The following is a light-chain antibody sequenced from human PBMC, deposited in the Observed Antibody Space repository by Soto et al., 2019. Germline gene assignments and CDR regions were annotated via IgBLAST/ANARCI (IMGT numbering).Light chain of an antibody. Sequence: DIQMTQSPSTLSASVGDRVTITCRASQSISSWLAWYQQKPGKAPKLLIYDASSLESGVPSRFSGSGSETEFTLTISSLQPDDFATYYCQHYNSYSTWTFGQGTKVEIK. CDR2: DAS. V-gene: IGKV1-5*01. CDR3: QHYNSYSTWT. CDR1: QSISSW. J-gene: IGKJ1*01.